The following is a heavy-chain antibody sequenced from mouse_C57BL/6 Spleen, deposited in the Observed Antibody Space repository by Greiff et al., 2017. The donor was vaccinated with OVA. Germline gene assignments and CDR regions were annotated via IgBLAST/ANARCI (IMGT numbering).Heavy chain of an antibody. J-gene: IGHJ2*01. CDR1: GFTFSDYG. V-gene: IGHV5-17*01. D-gene: IGHD2-1*01. Sequence: EVMLVESGGGLVKPGGSLKLSCAASGFTFSDYGMHWVRQAPEKGLEWVAYISSGSSTIYYADTVKGRFTISRDNAKNTLFLQMTSLRSEDTSMYNCAYGNWGYWGQGTTLTVSS. CDR3: AYGNWGY. CDR2: ISSGSSTI.